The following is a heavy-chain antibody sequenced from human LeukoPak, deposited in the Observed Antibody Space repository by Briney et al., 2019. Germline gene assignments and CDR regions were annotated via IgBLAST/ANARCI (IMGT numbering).Heavy chain of an antibody. CDR1: GFTFSSYW. CDR3: ARDPGEMATILDY. Sequence: GGSLRLSRAASGFTFSSYWMSWVRQAPGKGLEWVANIKQDGSEKYYVDSVKGRITISRDNAKNSLYLQMNSLRVEDTAVYYCARDPGEMATILDYWGQGTLVTVSS. J-gene: IGHJ4*02. V-gene: IGHV3-7*01. CDR2: IKQDGSEK. D-gene: IGHD5-24*01.